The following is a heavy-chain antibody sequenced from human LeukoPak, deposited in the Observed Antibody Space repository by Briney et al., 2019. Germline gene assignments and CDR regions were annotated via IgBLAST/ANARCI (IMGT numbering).Heavy chain of an antibody. V-gene: IGHV1-58*01. J-gene: IGHJ3*02. Sequence: SVKVSCKASGFTFTSSAVQWVRQARGQRLEWIGWIVVGSGNTNYAQKFQERVTITRDMSTSTAYMELSSLRSEDTAVYYCAAPTVTTDDAFDIWGQGTMVTVST. CDR2: IVVGSGNT. D-gene: IGHD4-17*01. CDR3: AAPTVTTDDAFDI. CDR1: GFTFTSSA.